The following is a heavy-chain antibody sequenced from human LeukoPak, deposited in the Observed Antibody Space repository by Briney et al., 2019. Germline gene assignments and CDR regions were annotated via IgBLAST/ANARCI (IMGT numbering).Heavy chain of an antibody. CDR1: GYTFTSYG. V-gene: IGHV1-18*01. Sequence: ASVKVSCKASGYTFTSYGISWVRQAPGQGLEWMGWISAYNGNTNYAQKLQGRVTMTTDTSMSTAYMELRSLRSDDTAVYYCARVSETSSGWYVVGAFDIWGQGTMVTVSS. CDR3: ARVSETSSGWYVVGAFDI. J-gene: IGHJ3*02. CDR2: ISAYNGNT. D-gene: IGHD6-19*01.